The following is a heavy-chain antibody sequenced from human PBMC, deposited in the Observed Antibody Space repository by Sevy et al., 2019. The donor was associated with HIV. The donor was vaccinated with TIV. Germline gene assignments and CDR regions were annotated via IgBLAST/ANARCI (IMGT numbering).Heavy chain of an antibody. CDR2: IYSGGSP. CDR1: GFTVSSNY. CDR3: AVVNCSRSSCYCYYCMDV. D-gene: IGHD2-15*01. V-gene: IGHV3-53*01. Sequence: GGSLRLSCAASGFTVSSNYMSWVRQAPGKGLEWVSVIYSGGSPYYADSVKGRFTSSSSNCKNTRYIQMNSLRAGDTAVYYCAVVNCSRSSCYCYYCMDVWGQGTMVTVSS. J-gene: IGHJ6*02.